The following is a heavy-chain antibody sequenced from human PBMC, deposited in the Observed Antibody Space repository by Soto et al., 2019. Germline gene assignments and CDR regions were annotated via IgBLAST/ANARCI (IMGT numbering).Heavy chain of an antibody. Sequence: QVQLVQSGAEVKKHGSSVKVSCKASGGTFSSYAISWVRQAPGQGLEWMGGIIPIPGTANYAQKFQGRVTITADESTSTAYMELSSLRSEDTAVYYWARSQGSSTSLEIYYYYYYGMDVWGQGTTVTVSS. J-gene: IGHJ6*02. CDR2: IIPIPGTA. V-gene: IGHV1-69*01. D-gene: IGHD2-2*01. CDR1: GGTFSSYA. CDR3: ARSQGSSTSLEIYYYYYYGMDV.